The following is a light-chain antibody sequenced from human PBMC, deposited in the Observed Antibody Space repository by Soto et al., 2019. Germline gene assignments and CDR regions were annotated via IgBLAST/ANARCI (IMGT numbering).Light chain of an antibody. V-gene: IGKV1-9*01. Sequence: IHLTHSPSSLSASVLYIFTVTCRASQDIRNYLAWYQQKPGKAPKLLICDASTLYSGVPSRFSGSGSGTDFTLTISGLQPEDFAAYYCQQLRSYPSTFGGGTKVDIK. CDR2: DAS. J-gene: IGKJ4*01. CDR1: QDIRNY. CDR3: QQLRSYPST.